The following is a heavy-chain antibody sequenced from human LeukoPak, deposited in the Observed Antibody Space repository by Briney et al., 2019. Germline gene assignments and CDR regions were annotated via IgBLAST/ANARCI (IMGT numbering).Heavy chain of an antibody. D-gene: IGHD6-25*01. CDR2: IGTIISTT. Sequence: GGSLRLSCAASGFTFRTYEMNWVRQAPGKGLEWVSYIGTIISTTYYADSVKGRFTVSRDDAKSSLYLQMSSLRAEDTAVYYCARTVYDLRGQRLIPRFWGQGTLVTVSS. CDR1: GFTFRTYE. V-gene: IGHV3-48*03. CDR3: ARTVYDLRGQRLIPRF. J-gene: IGHJ4*02.